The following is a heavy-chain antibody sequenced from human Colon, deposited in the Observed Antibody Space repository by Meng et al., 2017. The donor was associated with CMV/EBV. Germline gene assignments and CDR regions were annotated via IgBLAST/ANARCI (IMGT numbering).Heavy chain of an antibody. CDR2: IKADGSET. Sequence: GGSLRLSCTVSRFSFSDFWMNWVRQAPGKGLEWVANIKADGSETYYADSVKGRFIISRDNAKNSLYLEMNNLRAEDTAVYYCARGQLWLDSWGQGTLVTVSS. J-gene: IGHJ5*01. D-gene: IGHD4-11*01. V-gene: IGHV3-7*04. CDR1: RFSFSDFW. CDR3: ARGQLWLDS.